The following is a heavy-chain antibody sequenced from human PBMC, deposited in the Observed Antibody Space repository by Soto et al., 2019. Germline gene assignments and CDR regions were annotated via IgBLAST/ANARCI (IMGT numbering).Heavy chain of an antibody. J-gene: IGHJ3*02. CDR3: ARKEWHNAFDI. V-gene: IGHV1-2*04. Sequence: ASVKVSCKASGYTFTSYYMHWVRQAPGQGLEWMGWINPNSGGTNYAQKFQGWVTMTRDTSISTAYMELSRLRSDDTAVYYCARKEWHNAFDIWGQGTMVTVSS. CDR1: GYTFTSYY. CDR2: INPNSGGT. D-gene: IGHD3-3*01.